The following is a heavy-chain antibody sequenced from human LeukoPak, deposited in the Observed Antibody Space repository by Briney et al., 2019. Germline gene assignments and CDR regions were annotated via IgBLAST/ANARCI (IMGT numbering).Heavy chain of an antibody. CDR2: IYYSGST. CDR1: GGSISSSSYY. Sequence: PETLSLTCTVSGGSISSSSYYWGWIRQPPGKGLEWIGSIYYSGSTYYNPSLKSRVTISVDTSKNQFSLKLSSVTAADTAVYYCARSRGDSYYYEGRFDYWGQGTLVTVSS. CDR3: ARSRGDSYYYEGRFDY. V-gene: IGHV4-39*01. J-gene: IGHJ4*02. D-gene: IGHD3-22*01.